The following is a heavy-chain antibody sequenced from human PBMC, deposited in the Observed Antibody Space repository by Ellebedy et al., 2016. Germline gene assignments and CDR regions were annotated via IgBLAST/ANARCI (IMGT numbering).Heavy chain of an antibody. J-gene: IGHJ4*02. CDR1: GYSFTNYW. V-gene: IGHV5-51*01. CDR2: IFLRDSDT. D-gene: IGHD3-16*01. CDR3: ARSLRLGEFKA. Sequence: GESLKISCKGSGYSFTNYWIGWVRQMPGKGLEWMGIIFLRDSDTRYSPSFQGQVTISADKSISTAYLQWSSLKASETAMYYCARSLRLGEFKAWGQGTLVTVSS.